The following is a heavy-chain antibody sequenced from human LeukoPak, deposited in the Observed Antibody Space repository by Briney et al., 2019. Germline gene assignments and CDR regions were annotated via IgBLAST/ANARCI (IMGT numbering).Heavy chain of an antibody. J-gene: IGHJ4*02. CDR3: ARVLAYSSSSFDY. V-gene: IGHV4-30-2*01. D-gene: IGHD6-6*01. Sequence: KTSETLSLTCTVSGGSISSGGYYWSWIRQPPGKGLEWIGYIYHSGSTYYNPSLKSRVTISVDRSKNQFSLKLSSVTAADTAVYYCARVLAYSSSSFDYWGQGTLVTVSS. CDR1: GGSISSGGYY. CDR2: IYHSGST.